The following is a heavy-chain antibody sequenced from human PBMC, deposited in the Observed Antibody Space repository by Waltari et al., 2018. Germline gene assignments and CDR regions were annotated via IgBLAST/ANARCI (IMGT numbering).Heavy chain of an antibody. D-gene: IGHD3-10*01. CDR1: GFTLSNRD. J-gene: IGHJ6*02. Sequence: QEQLVESGGGVVQPGGSLRLSCAASGFTLSNRDMNWVRQAPGKGMGWVAVIRDEGSIKKYGDSVKGRFTISKDNSKNTLDLQMNSLRVEDTAVYYCARERSSDFYYGMDVWGQGTTVTVSS. V-gene: IGHV3-33*01. CDR2: IRDEGSIK. CDR3: ARERSSDFYYGMDV.